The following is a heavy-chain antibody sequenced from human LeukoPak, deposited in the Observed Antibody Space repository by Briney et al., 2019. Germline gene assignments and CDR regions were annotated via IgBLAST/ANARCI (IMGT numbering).Heavy chain of an antibody. Sequence: GASVKVSCKASGYTFTYRYLHWVRQAPGQGLEWMGWISAYNGNTNYAQKLQGRVTMTTDTSTSTAYMELRSLRSDDTAVYYCARSPTSLLWPDYWGQGTLVTVSS. V-gene: IGHV1-18*04. CDR3: ARSPTSLLWPDY. CDR1: GYTFTYRY. CDR2: ISAYNGNT. J-gene: IGHJ4*02. D-gene: IGHD3-10*01.